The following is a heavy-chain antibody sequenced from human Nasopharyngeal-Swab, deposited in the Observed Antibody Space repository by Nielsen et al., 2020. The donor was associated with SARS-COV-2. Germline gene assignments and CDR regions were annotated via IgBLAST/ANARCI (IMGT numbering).Heavy chain of an antibody. J-gene: IGHJ5*02. CDR2: IKEDGSEA. Sequence: GESLKISCAASGFTFSKFWMNWVRQAPGKGLEWVANIKEDGSEAHYVGSVRGRFTIARDNAENSLYLQMNSLRAEDTAVYYCAKDRGRIFGVVITTNWFDPWGQGTLVTVSS. V-gene: IGHV3-7*03. CDR1: GFTFSKFW. D-gene: IGHD3-3*01. CDR3: AKDRGRIFGVVITTNWFDP.